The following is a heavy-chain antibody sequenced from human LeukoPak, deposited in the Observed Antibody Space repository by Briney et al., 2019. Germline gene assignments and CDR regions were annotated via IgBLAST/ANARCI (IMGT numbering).Heavy chain of an antibody. D-gene: IGHD6-13*01. J-gene: IGHJ4*02. CDR3: ARDLSWYPDY. CDR1: GFTFSSYS. V-gene: IGHV3-21*01. CDR2: ISSSSSYI. Sequence: PGESLRLSCAASGFTFSSYSMNWVRQAPGKGLEWVSSISSSSSYIYYADSVKGRFTISRDNAKNSLYLQMNSLRAEDTAVYYCARDLSWYPDYWGQGTLVTVSS.